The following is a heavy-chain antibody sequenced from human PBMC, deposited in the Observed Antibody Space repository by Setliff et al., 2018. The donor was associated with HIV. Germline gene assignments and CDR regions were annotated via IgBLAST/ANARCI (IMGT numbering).Heavy chain of an antibody. V-gene: IGHV4-38-2*01. CDR1: GFIFRNAW. Sequence: PGGSLRLSCAASGFIFRNAWMSWVRQAPGKGLEWIGSIYHSGSTYYNPSLKSRVTISVDTSKNQFSLKLSSVTAADTAVYYCARHSGGSFYNFWSGDYYYYGMDVWGQGTTVTVSS. D-gene: IGHD3-3*01. CDR2: IYHSGST. CDR3: ARHSGGSFYNFWSGDYYYYGMDV. J-gene: IGHJ6*02.